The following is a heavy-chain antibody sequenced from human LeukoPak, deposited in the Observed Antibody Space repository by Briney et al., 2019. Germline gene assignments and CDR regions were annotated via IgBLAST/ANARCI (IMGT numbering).Heavy chain of an antibody. CDR3: ARAGAVAELSDAFDI. CDR1: GGSISSYY. CDR2: IYYSGST. J-gene: IGHJ3*02. V-gene: IGHV4-59*01. Sequence: PSETLSLTCTVSGGSISSYYWSWIRQPPGKGLEWIGYIYYSGSTNYNPSLKSRVTISVDTSKNQFPLKLSSVTAADTAVYYCARAGAVAELSDAFDIWGQGTMVTVSS. D-gene: IGHD6-19*01.